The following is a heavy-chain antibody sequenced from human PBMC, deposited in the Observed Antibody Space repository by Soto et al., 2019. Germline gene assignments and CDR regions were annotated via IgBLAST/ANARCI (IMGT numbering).Heavy chain of an antibody. D-gene: IGHD3-3*01. J-gene: IGHJ4*02. Sequence: QVQVQESGPGLVEPSGTLSRTCAVSGTSIRSNFWWSWVRQPPGKGLEWIGEVHPSGTTNYNPSLKSRVTISVDKSKNQLSLNLNSVTAADTAGFYCARHVGVPATRGFDYWGQGTLVAVSS. CDR2: VHPSGTT. CDR3: ARHVGVPATRGFDY. CDR1: GTSIRSNFW. V-gene: IGHV4-4*02.